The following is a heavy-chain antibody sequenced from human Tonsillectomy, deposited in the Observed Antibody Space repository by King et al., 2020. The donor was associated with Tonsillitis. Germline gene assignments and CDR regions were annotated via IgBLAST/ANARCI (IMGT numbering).Heavy chain of an antibody. CDR2: INHSGST. CDR3: ARGSRRLRLGELSILTP. D-gene: IGHD3-16*02. J-gene: IGHJ5*02. CDR1: GGSFSGYY. V-gene: IGHV4-34*01. Sequence: VQLQQWGAGLLKPSETLSLTCAVYGGSFSGYYWSWIRQPPGKGLEWIGEINHSGSTNYNPSLKSRVTISVDTSKNQFSLKLSSVTAADTAVYYCARGSRRLRLGELSILTPWGQGTLVTVSS.